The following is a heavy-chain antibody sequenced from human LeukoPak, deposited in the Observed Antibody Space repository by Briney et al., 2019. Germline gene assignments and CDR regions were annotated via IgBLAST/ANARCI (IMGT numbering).Heavy chain of an antibody. CDR1: GGSFSGYY. D-gene: IGHD2-2*01. CDR2: INHSGST. V-gene: IGHV4-34*01. CDR3: ARLVRSTSCCIFDY. J-gene: IGHJ4*02. Sequence: SETLSLTCAVYGGSFSGYYWSWIRQPPGKGLEWIGEINHSGSTYYNPSLKSRVTISVDTSKNQFSLKLSSVTAADTAVYYCARLVRSTSCCIFDYWGQGTLVTVSS.